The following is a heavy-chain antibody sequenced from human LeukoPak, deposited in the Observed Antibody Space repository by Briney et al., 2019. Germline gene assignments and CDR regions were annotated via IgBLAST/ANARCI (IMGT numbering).Heavy chain of an antibody. V-gene: IGHV1-69*01. CDR3: ARDSVLYSSSRLRLTSLPMNRAFDI. CDR1: GGTFSSYA. Sequence: SVKVSCKASGGTFSSYAINWVRQAPGQGLEWMGGIIPIFGTANYAQKFQGRVTITADESTSTAYMELSSLRSEDTAVYYCARDSVLYSSSRLRLTSLPMNRAFDIWGQGTMVTVSS. J-gene: IGHJ3*02. D-gene: IGHD3-3*01. CDR2: IIPIFGTA.